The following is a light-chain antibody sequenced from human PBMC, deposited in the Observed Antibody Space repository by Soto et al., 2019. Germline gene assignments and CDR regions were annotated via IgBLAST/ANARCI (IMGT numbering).Light chain of an antibody. CDR3: QQYGSSPTT. Sequence: EVVLTQSPGTLSLSPGERATLACRASKSVSNYLAWYQQKPGQAPRLLIYGASSRATGIPDRFSGSGSGTDFTLTISRLEPEDFAVYYCQQYGSSPTTFGQGTKVDIK. J-gene: IGKJ1*01. CDR2: GAS. V-gene: IGKV3-20*01. CDR1: KSVSNY.